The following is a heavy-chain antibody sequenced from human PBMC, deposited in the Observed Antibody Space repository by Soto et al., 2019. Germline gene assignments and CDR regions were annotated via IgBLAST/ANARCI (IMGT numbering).Heavy chain of an antibody. Sequence: QVQLVQSGAEVKKPGSSVKVSCKASGGTFSSYAISWVRQAPGQGVEGMGGIIPIFGTANYAQKCQGSVTINADKSTSTAYMEVSSLRSEDTAVYYCARGGGNNWFDPWGQGTLVTVSS. CDR3: ARGGGNNWFDP. D-gene: IGHD3-16*01. CDR1: GGTFSSYA. CDR2: IIPIFGTA. J-gene: IGHJ5*02. V-gene: IGHV1-69*06.